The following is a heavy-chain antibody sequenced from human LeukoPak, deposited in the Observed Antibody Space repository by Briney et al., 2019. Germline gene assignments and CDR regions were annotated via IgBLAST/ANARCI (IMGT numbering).Heavy chain of an antibody. D-gene: IGHD2-15*01. CDR3: ASSSTPPQLAFDI. CDR2: IIPIFGTA. Sequence: SVKVSCKASGGTFSSYAISWVRQAPGQGLEWMGGIIPIFGTANYAQKFQGRVTITTDESTSTAYMELSSLRSGDTAVYYCASSSTPPQLAFDIWGQGTMVTVSS. J-gene: IGHJ3*02. V-gene: IGHV1-69*05. CDR1: GGTFSSYA.